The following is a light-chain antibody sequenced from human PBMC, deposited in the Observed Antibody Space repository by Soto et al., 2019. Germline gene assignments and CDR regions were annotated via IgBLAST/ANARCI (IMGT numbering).Light chain of an antibody. V-gene: IGLV2-14*01. CDR2: DVS. J-gene: IGLJ1*01. CDR3: SSYTSSSTL. CDR1: SSDVGGYNY. Sequence: QSALTQPSSVSWSPGQSITISCTGASSDVGGYNYVSWYQQHPGKAPKLMIYDVSNRPSEVSNRFSGSKSGNTASLTSSGLQAEEEADYYCSSYTSSSTLFGTGTKVTVL.